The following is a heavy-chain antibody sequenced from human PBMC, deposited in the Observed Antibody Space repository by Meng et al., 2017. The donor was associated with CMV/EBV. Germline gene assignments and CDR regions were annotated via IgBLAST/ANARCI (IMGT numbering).Heavy chain of an antibody. CDR3: ARDGKSIVGATHFDY. Sequence: SGGTFSSYAISWVRQAPGQGLEWMGGIIPIFGTANYAQEFQGRVTITADESTSTAYMELSSLRSEDTAVYYRARDGKSIVGATHFDYWGQGTLVTVSS. J-gene: IGHJ4*02. V-gene: IGHV1-69*01. CDR1: GGTFSSYA. D-gene: IGHD1-26*01. CDR2: IIPIFGTA.